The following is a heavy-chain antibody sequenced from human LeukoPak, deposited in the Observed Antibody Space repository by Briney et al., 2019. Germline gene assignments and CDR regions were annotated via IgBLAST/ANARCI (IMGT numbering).Heavy chain of an antibody. Sequence: ASVKVSCKTSGYTFTGYQMHWVRQAPGQGLEWMGWMNPNSGGTNYAQKFQGRVTITRDTSASTAYMELSSLRSEDTAVYYCARYYGSGSPPNYWGQGTLVTVSS. CDR1: GYTFTGYQ. CDR3: ARYYGSGSPPNY. V-gene: IGHV1-2*02. D-gene: IGHD3-10*01. CDR2: MNPNSGGT. J-gene: IGHJ4*02.